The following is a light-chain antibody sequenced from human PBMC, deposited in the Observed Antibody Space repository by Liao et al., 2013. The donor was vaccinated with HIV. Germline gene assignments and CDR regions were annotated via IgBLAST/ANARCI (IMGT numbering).Light chain of an antibody. J-gene: IGLJ2*01. CDR1: NLSNILGNKY. CDR3: QAWDSSTDVV. V-gene: IGLV3-1*01. Sequence: SYGLTQPPSVSVSTGQTASITCYGDNLSNILGNKYLHWYLQRPGQSPVLVIYQDSKRPSGIPGRFSGSSSGNTGTLTISGTQAMDEADYYCQAWDSSTDVVFGGGTKLTVL. CDR2: QDS.